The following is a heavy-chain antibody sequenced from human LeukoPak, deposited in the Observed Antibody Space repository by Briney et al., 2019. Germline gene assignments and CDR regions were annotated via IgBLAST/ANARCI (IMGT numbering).Heavy chain of an antibody. V-gene: IGHV3-21*01. CDR2: ISSTSDYI. Sequence: PGGSLRLSCAVSGFTFSTYSMTWVRQAPGKGLEWVSIISSTSDYIYYADSVKGRFTISRDNAKNSLYLQMNSLGAEDTAVYYCARDPPYCSSISCYIDYWGQGTLVTVSS. D-gene: IGHD2-2*01. CDR3: ARDPPYCSSISCYIDY. J-gene: IGHJ4*02. CDR1: GFTFSTYS.